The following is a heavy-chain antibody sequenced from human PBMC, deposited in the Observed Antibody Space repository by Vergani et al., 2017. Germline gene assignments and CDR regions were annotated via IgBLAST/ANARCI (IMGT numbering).Heavy chain of an antibody. V-gene: IGHV3-23*01. CDR1: GFTFSSYA. CDR2: ISGSGGST. CDR3: AKGYCSGGSCYRTKLPDAFDI. D-gene: IGHD2-15*01. J-gene: IGHJ3*02. Sequence: EVQLLESGGGLVKPGGSLRLSCAASGFTFSSYAMSWVRQAPGKGLEWVSAISGSGGSTYYADSVKGRFTISRDNSKNTLYLQMNSLRAEDTAVYYCAKGYCSGGSCYRTKLPDAFDIWGQGTMVTVSS.